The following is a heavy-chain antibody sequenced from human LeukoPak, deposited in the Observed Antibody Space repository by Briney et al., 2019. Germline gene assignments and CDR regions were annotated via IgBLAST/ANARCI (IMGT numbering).Heavy chain of an antibody. V-gene: IGHV4-34*01. J-gene: IGHJ4*02. CDR2: INHSGST. Sequence: PSETLSLTCAVYGGSFSGYYWSWIRQPPGKGLEWIGEINHSGSTNYNPSLKSRVTISVDTSKNQFSLKLSSVTAADTAVYYCARGTGYCSSTSCPVFDYWGQGTLVTVSS. CDR1: GGSFSGYY. D-gene: IGHD2-2*03. CDR3: ARGTGYCSSTSCPVFDY.